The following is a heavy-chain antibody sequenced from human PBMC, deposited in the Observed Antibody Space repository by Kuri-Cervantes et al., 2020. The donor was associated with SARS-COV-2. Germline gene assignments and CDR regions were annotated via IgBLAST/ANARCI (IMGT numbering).Heavy chain of an antibody. CDR3: AGLGATKGSYYYGVDV. CDR2: IHYSGST. CDR1: GGSISRSSYY. D-gene: IGHD1-26*01. V-gene: IGHV4-61*05. Sequence: SETLSLTCTVSGGSISRSSYYWGWIRQPPGKGLEWIGNIHYSGSTNYNTSLDSRVTISVDTSKNQLSLRLSSVTAADTAVYYCAGLGATKGSYYYGVDVWGQGTTVTVSS. J-gene: IGHJ6*02.